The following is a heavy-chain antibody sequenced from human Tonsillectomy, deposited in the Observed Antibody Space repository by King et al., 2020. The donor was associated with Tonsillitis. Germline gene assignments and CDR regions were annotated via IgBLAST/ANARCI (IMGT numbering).Heavy chain of an antibody. D-gene: IGHD2-15*01. CDR2: ISSSGSSI. CDR3: ARDRSASSYPPDY. CDR1: GFTFSSYN. J-gene: IGHJ4*02. V-gene: IGHV3-21*01. Sequence: VQLVESGGDLVKPGGSLRLSCAASGFTFSSYNMNWVRQAAGKGLEWVSSISSSGSSIYYADSVKGRFTISRDNAKSSLYLQMNSLRVEDTAVYYCARDRSASSYPPDYWGQGTLVTVSS.